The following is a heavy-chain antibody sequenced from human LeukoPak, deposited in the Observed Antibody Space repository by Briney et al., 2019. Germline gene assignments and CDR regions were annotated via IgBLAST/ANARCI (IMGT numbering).Heavy chain of an antibody. CDR3: AKDPACCNYYGMDV. V-gene: IGHV3-30*18. D-gene: IGHD2-15*01. Sequence: GGSLGLSCAASGFTFSSYGMHWVRQAPGKGLEWVAVISYDGSNKYYADSVKGRFTISRDNSENTLYLQMNSLRAEDTAVYYCAKDPACCNYYGMDVWGQGTTVTVSS. CDR1: GFTFSSYG. J-gene: IGHJ6*02. CDR2: ISYDGSNK.